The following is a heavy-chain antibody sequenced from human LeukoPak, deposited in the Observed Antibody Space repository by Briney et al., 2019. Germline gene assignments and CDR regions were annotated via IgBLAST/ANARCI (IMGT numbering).Heavy chain of an antibody. CDR1: GGSISSSSYY. D-gene: IGHD6-19*01. V-gene: IGHV4-39*07. CDR2: IYYRGST. Sequence: SETLSLTCTVSGGSISSSSYYWGWIRQPPGKGLEWIGSIYYRGSTYYNPSLRSRVTHSLDTSKSQFSLKLSSVTAADTAVYYCARTGDSSGQYRNAIDYWGQGTLVTVSS. J-gene: IGHJ4*02. CDR3: ARTGDSSGQYRNAIDY.